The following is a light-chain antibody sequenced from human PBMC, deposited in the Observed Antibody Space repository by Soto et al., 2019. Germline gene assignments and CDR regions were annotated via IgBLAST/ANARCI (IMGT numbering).Light chain of an antibody. CDR1: SSDFGGYNY. V-gene: IGLV2-14*01. J-gene: IGLJ1*01. CDR3: SSYTSSSTLYV. Sequence: QSVLTQPASVSGSPGQSITISCTGTSSDFGGYNYVSWYQQHPGKAPKLMIYDVSNRPSGVSNRFPGSKSGNTASLTISGLQAEDAADYYCSSYTSSSTLYVFGTGTKVTVL. CDR2: DVS.